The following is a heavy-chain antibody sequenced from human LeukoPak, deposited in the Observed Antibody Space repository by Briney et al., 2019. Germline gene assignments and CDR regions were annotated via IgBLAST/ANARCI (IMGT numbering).Heavy chain of an antibody. Sequence: GASVKVSCKASGYTFTSYGIGWVRQAPGQGLEWMGWISAYNGNTNYAQKLQGRVTMTTDTSTSTAYMELRSLRSDDTAVYYCASGSVGSSSSGYYYYMDVWGKGTTVTVSS. CDR1: GYTFTSYG. J-gene: IGHJ6*03. CDR3: ASGSVGSSSSGYYYYMDV. CDR2: ISAYNGNT. D-gene: IGHD6-6*01. V-gene: IGHV1-18*01.